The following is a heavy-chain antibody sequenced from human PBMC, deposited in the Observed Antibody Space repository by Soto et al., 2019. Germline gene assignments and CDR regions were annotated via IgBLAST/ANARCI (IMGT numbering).Heavy chain of an antibody. J-gene: IGHJ6*02. CDR3: ARQQLLPFYYALDV. V-gene: IGHV4-59*01. CDR1: RGSIRGFY. CDR2: IYYRWST. D-gene: IGHD6-13*01. Sequence: SETLSLPRTVSRGSIRGFYWWWIRQSPGKGLEYIGYIYYRWSTNYNPVLKSRVTMSVDTSRNQFSLKVNSVTAADTAVYYCARQQLLPFYYALDVWGQGTTVTVSS.